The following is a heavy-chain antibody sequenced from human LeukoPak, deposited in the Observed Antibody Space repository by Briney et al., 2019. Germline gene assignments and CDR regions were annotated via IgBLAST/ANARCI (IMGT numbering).Heavy chain of an antibody. Sequence: GGSLRLSCAASGFTFSSYSMNWVRQAPGKGLEWVSSISSSTSYIYYADSVKGRFTISRDNAKNSLYLQMNSLRAEDTAVYYCARAYDISPYYYYYYGMDVWGQGTTVTVSS. V-gene: IGHV3-21*01. J-gene: IGHJ6*02. CDR2: ISSSTSYI. CDR3: ARAYDISPYYYYYYGMDV. CDR1: GFTFSSYS. D-gene: IGHD3-9*01.